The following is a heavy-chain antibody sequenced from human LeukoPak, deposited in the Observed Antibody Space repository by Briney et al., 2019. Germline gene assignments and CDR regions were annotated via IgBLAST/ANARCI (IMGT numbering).Heavy chain of an antibody. CDR2: INPSAGST. V-gene: IGHV1-46*01. CDR3: ARGLGTSPFNWFDP. Sequence: ASVKVSCKASGYTFTNYYLHWVRQVPGQGLEWMGIINPSAGSTTYAQKLQGRVTMTTDTSTSTAYMELRSLRSDDTAVYYCARGLGTSPFNWFDPWGQGTLVTVSS. D-gene: IGHD2-2*01. J-gene: IGHJ5*02. CDR1: GYTFTNYY.